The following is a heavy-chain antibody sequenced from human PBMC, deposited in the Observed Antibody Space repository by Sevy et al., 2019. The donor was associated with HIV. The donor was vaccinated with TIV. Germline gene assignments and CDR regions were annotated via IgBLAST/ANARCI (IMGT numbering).Heavy chain of an antibody. V-gene: IGHV4-39*01. D-gene: IGHD3-9*01. CDR1: GGSISSSSYY. CDR2: IYYSGST. CDR3: ASRGGILTGYIYYFDY. Sequence: SETLSLTCTVSGGSISSSSYYWGWIRQPPGKGLEWIGRIYYSGSTYYNPSLKSRVTISVDTSKNQFSLKLSSVTAADTAVYYCASRGGILTGYIYYFDYWGQGTLVTVSS. J-gene: IGHJ4*02.